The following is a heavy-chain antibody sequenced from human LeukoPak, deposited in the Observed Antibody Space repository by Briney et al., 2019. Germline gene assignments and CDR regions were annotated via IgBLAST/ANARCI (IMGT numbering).Heavy chain of an antibody. CDR1: GFTFSSYW. D-gene: IGHD1-26*01. J-gene: IGHJ4*02. V-gene: IGHV3-74*01. CDR2: IKTDGSGI. Sequence: GGSLRLSCAASGFTFSSYWMHWVRQVPGKDLMWVSRIKTDGSGISYADAVEGRFTISRDNAKNMVYLQMNSLRADDTAVYYCARGGIVGDYWGQGILVTVSS. CDR3: ARGGIVGDY.